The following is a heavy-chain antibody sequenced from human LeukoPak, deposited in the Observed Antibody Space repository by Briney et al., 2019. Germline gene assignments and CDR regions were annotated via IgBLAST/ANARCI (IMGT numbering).Heavy chain of an antibody. CDR2: ISSSSSYI. CDR3: ARDLYLSYSYDSSGYPLDY. CDR1: GFTFSSYS. Sequence: GGSLRLSCAASGFTFSSYSINWVRQAPGKGLEWVSSISSSSSYIYYADSVRGRFTISRDNAKKSLYLQMNSLRAEDTAVYYCARDLYLSYSYDSSGYPLDYWGQGTLVTVSS. J-gene: IGHJ4*02. V-gene: IGHV3-21*01. D-gene: IGHD3-22*01.